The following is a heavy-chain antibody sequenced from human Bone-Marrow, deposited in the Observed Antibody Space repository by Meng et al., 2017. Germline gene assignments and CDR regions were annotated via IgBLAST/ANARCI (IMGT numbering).Heavy chain of an antibody. CDR1: GFTVSSNY. CDR2: IYSGGST. V-gene: IGHV3-66*02. D-gene: IGHD3-10*01. J-gene: IGHJ4*02. CDR3: ASESSGSYFDY. Sequence: GGPLRLSCAASGFTVSSNYMSWVRQAPGKGLEWVSVIYSGGSTYYADSVKGRFTISRDNSKNTLYLQMNSLRAEDTAVYYCASESSGSYFDYWGQGTLVTVSS.